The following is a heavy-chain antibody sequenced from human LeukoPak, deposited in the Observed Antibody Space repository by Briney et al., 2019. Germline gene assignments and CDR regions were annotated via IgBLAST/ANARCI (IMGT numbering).Heavy chain of an antibody. J-gene: IGHJ4*02. Sequence: SETLSLTCAVSVGSLSSQYWGRLRQPPGTGLEWIGYIYYSGSTNYNPSLKSRVTMSVDTSKNQFSLKLSSVTAADTAVYSCARGGRSLDYWGQGTLVTGSS. V-gene: IGHV4-59*11. CDR3: ARGGRSLDY. CDR1: VGSLSSQY. CDR2: IYYSGST.